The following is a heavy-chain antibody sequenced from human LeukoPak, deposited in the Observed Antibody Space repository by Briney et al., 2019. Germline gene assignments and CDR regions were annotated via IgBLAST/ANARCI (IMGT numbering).Heavy chain of an antibody. CDR2: IRYDGNNK. Sequence: PGGSLRLSCATSGFTFMNYAMSWVRQAPGKGLEWVAFIRYDGNNKYYTDSVKGRFTISRDNSKNTLYLQMNSLRPEDTAVYYCATKGYTYPSYWGQGTLVTVSS. J-gene: IGHJ4*02. CDR1: GFTFMNYA. CDR3: ATKGYTYPSY. V-gene: IGHV3-30*02. D-gene: IGHD5-18*01.